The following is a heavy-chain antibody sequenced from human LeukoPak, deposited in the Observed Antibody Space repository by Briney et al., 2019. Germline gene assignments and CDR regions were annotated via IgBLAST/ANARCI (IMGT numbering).Heavy chain of an antibody. Sequence: PSETLSLTCTVSPYSITNAYYWGWIRQPPGKGLEWIASIYHSGNTYYNPSLKSRVTISVDTSKNQFSLKLSSVTAADTAVYYCARGPLVHYYGSGSYYNAYLGYYMDVWGKGTTVTISS. V-gene: IGHV4-38-2*02. J-gene: IGHJ6*03. CDR2: IYHSGNT. D-gene: IGHD3-10*01. CDR1: PYSITNAYY. CDR3: ARGPLVHYYGSGSYYNAYLGYYMDV.